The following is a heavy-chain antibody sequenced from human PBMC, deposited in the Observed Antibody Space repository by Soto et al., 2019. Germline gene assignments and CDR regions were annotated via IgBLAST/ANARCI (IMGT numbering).Heavy chain of an antibody. V-gene: IGHV3-23*01. Sequence: EVQLLESGGGLVQPGGSLRVSCAASRFTFSSYAMTWVRQAPGKGLEWVSAISGSGGSTYYADSVKGRFTISRDNSKNPLYLQMNRLRDEDTAVYYCARPNYSDTSCYYSNDAFDLWGQGTMVTVSS. CDR1: RFTFSSYA. CDR2: ISGSGGST. D-gene: IGHD3-22*01. CDR3: ARPNYSDTSCYYSNDAFDL. J-gene: IGHJ3*01.